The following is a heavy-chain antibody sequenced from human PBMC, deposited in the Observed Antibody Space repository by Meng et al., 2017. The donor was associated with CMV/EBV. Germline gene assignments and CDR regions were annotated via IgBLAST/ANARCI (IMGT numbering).Heavy chain of an antibody. CDR3: ARDSGRMNY. D-gene: IGHD2-8*01. Sequence: GESLKISCAASGFTFSSYWMSWVRQAPGKALEWVANIKQDGSEKYYVDSVKGRFTISRDNGKNSVYLQMNSLRAEDTAVYYCARDSGRMNYWGQGTLVTVSS. CDR1: GFTFSSYW. J-gene: IGHJ4*02. V-gene: IGHV3-7*01. CDR2: IKQDGSEK.